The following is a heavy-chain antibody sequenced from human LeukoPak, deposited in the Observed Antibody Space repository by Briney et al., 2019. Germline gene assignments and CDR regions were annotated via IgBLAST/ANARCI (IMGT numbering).Heavy chain of an antibody. D-gene: IGHD3-10*01. CDR3: ARGADHGGSYYPD. V-gene: IGHV3-74*01. J-gene: IGHJ4*02. Sequence: GGSLRLSCAASGFRFSNSWMYWVRQGPGKGPVWVSRMKTDGTRIEYADSVKGRFTISRVNAKNTLFLQMSSLRVEDTAVYYCARGADHGGSYYPDWGQGTRVTVSS. CDR2: MKTDGTRI. CDR1: GFRFSNSW.